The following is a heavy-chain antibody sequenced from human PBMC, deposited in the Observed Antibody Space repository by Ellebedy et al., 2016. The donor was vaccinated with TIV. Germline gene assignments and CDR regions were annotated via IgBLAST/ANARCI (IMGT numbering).Heavy chain of an antibody. D-gene: IGHD3-16*01. V-gene: IGHV4-59*08. CDR3: ARLGRGSFDY. J-gene: IGHJ4*02. CDR2: IYYSGST. Sequence: SETLSLXXTVSGGSISSYYWSWIRQPPGKGLEWIGYIYYSGSTNYNPSLKSRVTISVDTSKNQFSLKLSSVTAADTAVYYCARLGRGSFDYWGQGTLVTVSS. CDR1: GGSISSYY.